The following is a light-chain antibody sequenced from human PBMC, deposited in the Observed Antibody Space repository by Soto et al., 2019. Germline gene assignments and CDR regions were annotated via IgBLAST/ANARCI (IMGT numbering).Light chain of an antibody. CDR2: GAS. CDR3: QQYGSSPGTT. CDR1: QSVSSNY. J-gene: IGKJ1*01. V-gene: IGKV3-20*01. Sequence: VLTLSPRTISVSAGGGDIVACRAIQSVSSNYLAWYQQKPGQAPRLLIYGASSRATGIPDRFSGSGSGTDFTLTISGLEPEDCAVYYCQQYGSSPGTTFGQGTKV.